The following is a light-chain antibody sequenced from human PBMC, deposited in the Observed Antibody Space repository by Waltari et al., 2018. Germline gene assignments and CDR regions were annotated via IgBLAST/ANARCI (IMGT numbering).Light chain of an antibody. J-gene: IGLJ2*01. CDR3: CSYAGTYTFV. V-gene: IGLV2-11*01. CDR2: DVN. Sequence: QSALTQPRSVSGSPGQSVTISCTGTSRAVGRFNYVSWYQQHPDKTPKPMIYDVNKRPSGVPDRFSASKSGNTASLTISGLQAEDEADYYCCSYAGTYTFVFGGGTEVTVL. CDR1: SRAVGRFNY.